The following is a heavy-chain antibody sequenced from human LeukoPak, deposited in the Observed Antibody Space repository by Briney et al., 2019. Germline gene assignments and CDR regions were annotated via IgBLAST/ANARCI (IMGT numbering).Heavy chain of an antibody. J-gene: IGHJ4*02. CDR1: GYSISSGHH. D-gene: IGHD6-13*01. CDR2: IYHSGST. CDR3: ASDISNRWYFF. V-gene: IGHV4-38-2*01. Sequence: KPSETLSLTCAVSGYSISSGHHWGWFRQPPGKSLEWIGSIYHSGSTDYNPSLKSRVTISVDTSKNQFSLKLSSVTAADTAVYYCASDISNRWYFFWGQGTLVTVSS.